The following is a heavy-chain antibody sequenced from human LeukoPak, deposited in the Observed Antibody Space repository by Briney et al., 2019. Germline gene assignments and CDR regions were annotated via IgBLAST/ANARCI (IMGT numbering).Heavy chain of an antibody. CDR3: ARDRYYGSGSYYKFDF. CDR1: GGSFSGYY. CDR2: IKHSGSN. D-gene: IGHD3-10*01. Sequence: SETLSLTCAVYGGSFSGYYWSWIRQPPGKGLEWIGEIKHSGSNNYNASLKSGVTISVDRSKNQFSLKLSSVTAADTAVYYCARDRYYGSGSYYKFDFWGQGTLVTVSS. V-gene: IGHV4-34*01. J-gene: IGHJ4*02.